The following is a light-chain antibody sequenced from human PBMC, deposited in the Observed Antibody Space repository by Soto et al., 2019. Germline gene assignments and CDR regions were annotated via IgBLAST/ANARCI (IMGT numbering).Light chain of an antibody. CDR1: SSDVGGYNY. CDR2: EVS. J-gene: IGLJ1*01. CDR3: SSYTSSSTLYYV. V-gene: IGLV2-14*01. Sequence: QSVLTQPASVSGSPGQSITISCTGTSSDVGGYNYVSWYQQHPGKAPKLMIYEVSNRPSGVSNRFSGSKSGNTASLTTSGLQAEDEADYYCSSYTSSSTLYYVFGTGTKVTVL.